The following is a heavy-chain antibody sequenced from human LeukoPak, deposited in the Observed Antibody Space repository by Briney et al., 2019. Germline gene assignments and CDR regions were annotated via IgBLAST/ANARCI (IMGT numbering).Heavy chain of an antibody. Sequence: GASVTVSCTASGYTFTSYAMHWVRQAPGQRLEWMGWINAGNGNTKYSQKFQGRVTITRDTSASTAYMELSSLRSEDTAVYYCARVSSSDFWSGYRDYWGQGTLVTVSS. V-gene: IGHV1-3*01. D-gene: IGHD3-3*01. CDR2: INAGNGNT. CDR3: ARVSSSDFWSGYRDY. J-gene: IGHJ4*02. CDR1: GYTFTSYA.